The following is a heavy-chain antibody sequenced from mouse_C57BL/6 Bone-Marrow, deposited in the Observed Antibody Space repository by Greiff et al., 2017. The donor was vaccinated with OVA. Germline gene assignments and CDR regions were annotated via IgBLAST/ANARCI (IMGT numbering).Heavy chain of an antibody. CDR1: GYTFTSYW. J-gene: IGHJ2*01. CDR2: IHPNSGST. D-gene: IGHD1-1*01. CDR3: ASPDYYGSSLDY. Sequence: VQLQQPGAELVKPGASVKLSCKASGYTFTSYWMHWVKQRPGQGLEWIGMIHPNSGSTNYNEKFKSKATLTVDKSSSTAYMQLSSLTSEDSAVYYCASPDYYGSSLDYWGQGTTLTVSS. V-gene: IGHV1-64*01.